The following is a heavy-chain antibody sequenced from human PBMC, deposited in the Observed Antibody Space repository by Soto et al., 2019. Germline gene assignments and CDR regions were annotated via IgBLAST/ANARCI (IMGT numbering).Heavy chain of an antibody. CDR1: GDPFSNYD. V-gene: IGHV1-8*01. CDR2: MNPNSGNT. CDR3: ARGRKGMDV. Sequence: QVQLVQSGAEVKKPGASVKVSCKASGDPFSNYDMKWVRQATGQGLEWMGWMNPNSGNTGYARKFQGIVTMTRNTSISTVYMELSSLRSEDTAVYYCARGRKGMDVWGQGTTVTVSS. J-gene: IGHJ6*02.